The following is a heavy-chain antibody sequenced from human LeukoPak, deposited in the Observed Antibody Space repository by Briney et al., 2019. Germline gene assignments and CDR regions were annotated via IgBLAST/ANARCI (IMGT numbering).Heavy chain of an antibody. D-gene: IGHD6-13*01. J-gene: IGHJ4*02. CDR2: VYHSGTT. V-gene: IGHV4-4*02. Sequence: PSETLSLTCAVSGDSISSSHWWSWVRQPPGKGLEWIGEVYHSGTTNYNPSLKSRVTISVDKSKNQFSLNLSSVTAADTAVYYCARGRAAADNYFGYWGQGTLVTVSS. CDR1: GDSISSSHW. CDR3: ARGRAAADNYFGY.